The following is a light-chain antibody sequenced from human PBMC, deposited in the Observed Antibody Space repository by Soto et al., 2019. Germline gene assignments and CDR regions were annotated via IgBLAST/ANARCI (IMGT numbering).Light chain of an antibody. J-gene: IGKJ4*01. Sequence: EIGMTQSPGTLSLSPGERATLSCRAGQSVSITYLAWYQQRPGQAPRLLLYGASSRATGIPDRFSGSGSGTDFTLTISRLEPEDFAVYYCQQYGSSPFTFGGGTKVEIK. CDR3: QQYGSSPFT. V-gene: IGKV3-20*01. CDR1: QSVSITY. CDR2: GAS.